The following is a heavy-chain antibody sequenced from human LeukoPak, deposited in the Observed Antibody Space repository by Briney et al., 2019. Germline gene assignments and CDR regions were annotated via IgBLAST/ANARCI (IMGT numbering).Heavy chain of an antibody. Sequence: GGSLGLSCAASGFTFSSYGMHWVRQAPGKGLEWVAVIWYDGSNKYYADSGKGRFTISRDNSKNTLYLQMNSLRAEDTAVYYCARDRDGSYDRGPRDAFDIWGQGTMVTVSS. D-gene: IGHD1-26*01. CDR1: GFTFSSYG. J-gene: IGHJ3*02. V-gene: IGHV3-33*01. CDR2: IWYDGSNK. CDR3: ARDRDGSYDRGPRDAFDI.